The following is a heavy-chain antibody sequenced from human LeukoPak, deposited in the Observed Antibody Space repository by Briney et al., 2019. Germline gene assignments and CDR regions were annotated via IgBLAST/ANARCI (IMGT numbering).Heavy chain of an antibody. Sequence: GESLKISCKGSEYSFTSYWIGWVRQMPGKGLEWMGIIYPGDSDTRYSPSFQGQVTISADKSISTAYLQWSSLKASDTAMYYCARLKDGRDFWSGYKYYYMDVWGKGTTVTVSS. CDR3: ARLKDGRDFWSGYKYYYMDV. V-gene: IGHV5-51*01. D-gene: IGHD3-3*01. CDR2: IYPGDSDT. CDR1: EYSFTSYW. J-gene: IGHJ6*03.